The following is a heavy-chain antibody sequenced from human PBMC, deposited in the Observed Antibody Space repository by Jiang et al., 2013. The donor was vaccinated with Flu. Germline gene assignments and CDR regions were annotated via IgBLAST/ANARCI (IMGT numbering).Heavy chain of an antibody. J-gene: IGHJ4*02. V-gene: IGHV2-70*01. CDR1: GFSLSTSGMC. Sequence: TQTLTLTCTFSGFSLSTSGMCVSWIRQPPGKALEWLALIDWDDDKYYSTSLKTRLTISKDTSKNQVVLTMTNMDPVDTATYYCARVDYDYVWGSYRYGYWGQGTLVTVSS. CDR3: ARVDYDYVWGSYRYGY. CDR2: IDWDDDK. D-gene: IGHD3-16*02.